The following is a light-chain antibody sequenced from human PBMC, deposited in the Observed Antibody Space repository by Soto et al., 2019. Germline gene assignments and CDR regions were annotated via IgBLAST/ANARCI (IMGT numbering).Light chain of an antibody. J-gene: IGKJ4*01. CDR1: QTIGTY. CDR3: QQRSSGPWLT. Sequence: EIVLTQSPATLSMSPGERATLSCRASQTIGTYLAWYQQKPGQAPRLLIYDASTKATGIPARFSGSGSGTDFTLTINSLEPEDFAVYYCQQRSSGPWLTFGGGTKVEIK. V-gene: IGKV3-11*01. CDR2: DAS.